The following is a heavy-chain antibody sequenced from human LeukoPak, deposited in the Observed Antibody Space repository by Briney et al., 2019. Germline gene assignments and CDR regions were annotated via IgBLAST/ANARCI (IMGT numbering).Heavy chain of an antibody. Sequence: SETLSLTCAVYGGSFSGYYWSWIRQPPGKGLEWMGEINHSGSTNYNPSLKSRVTISVDTSRNQFSLKLSSVTAADTAVYYCARGREVARQVPDKWFDPWGQGTLVTVSS. CDR3: ARGREVARQVPDKWFDP. CDR2: INHSGST. J-gene: IGHJ5*02. CDR1: GGSFSGYY. V-gene: IGHV4-34*01. D-gene: IGHD5-12*01.